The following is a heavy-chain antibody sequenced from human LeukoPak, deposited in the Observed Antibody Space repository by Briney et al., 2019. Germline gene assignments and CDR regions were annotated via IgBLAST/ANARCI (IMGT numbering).Heavy chain of an antibody. Sequence: GGSPRLSCAASGFIFSNAWMSWVRQAPGKGLEWVGRIKSNPDGGTTDYNAPVKGRFTISRDDSKNTLYLQMNSLKTEDTAVYYCATDHSSSSWWDSWGQGTLVTVSS. CDR1: GFIFSNAW. CDR3: ATDHSSSSWWDS. V-gene: IGHV3-15*01. J-gene: IGHJ5*01. D-gene: IGHD6-19*01. CDR2: IKSNPDGGTT.